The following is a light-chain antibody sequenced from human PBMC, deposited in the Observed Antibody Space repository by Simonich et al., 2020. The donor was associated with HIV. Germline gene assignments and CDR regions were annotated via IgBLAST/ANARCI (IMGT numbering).Light chain of an antibody. CDR3: QQRSNWPLT. CDR1: QSISSN. Sequence: EIVMTQSPATLSVSTGERATLSCRASQSISSNLAGYQQKPGQAPRLLISGASTRATGIPARFSGSGSGTDFTLTISSLEPEDFAVYYCQQRSNWPLTFGGGTKVEIK. CDR2: GAS. J-gene: IGKJ4*01. V-gene: IGKV3-11*01.